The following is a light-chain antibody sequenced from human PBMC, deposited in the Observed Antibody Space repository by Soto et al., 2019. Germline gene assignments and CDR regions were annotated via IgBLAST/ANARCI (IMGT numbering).Light chain of an antibody. CDR2: DAS. CDR3: QQYNNWYT. Sequence: EIVMTQSPATLSVSPGERATLSCRASQSVSSNLAWYQQRPGQAPRLLIYDASTRATGIPARFGGSGSGTKITLTISSLQSEDFAVYYCQQYNNWYTFGQGTKLEIK. J-gene: IGKJ2*01. V-gene: IGKV3-15*01. CDR1: QSVSSN.